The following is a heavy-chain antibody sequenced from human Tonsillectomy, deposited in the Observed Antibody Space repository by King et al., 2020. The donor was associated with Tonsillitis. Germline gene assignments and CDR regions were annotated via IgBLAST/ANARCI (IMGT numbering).Heavy chain of an antibody. CDR3: ARCYYGSGSQNDAFGI. D-gene: IGHD3-10*01. CDR1: GFTFSSYA. V-gene: IGHV3-30-3*01. CDR2: ISYDGSNK. J-gene: IGHJ3*02. Sequence: QLVQSGGSVVQPGRYLRLSGTASGFTFSSYAIHWVRQAPGKGLEGVAVISYDGSNKYYADSVKGRFTISRDNSKNTLYVQMNSLRAEDTAVYYCARCYYGSGSQNDAFGIWGRGRMVTVSS.